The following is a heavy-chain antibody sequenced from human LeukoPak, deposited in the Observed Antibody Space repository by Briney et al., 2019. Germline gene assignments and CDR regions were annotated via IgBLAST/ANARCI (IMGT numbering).Heavy chain of an antibody. Sequence: GGSLRLSCAASGFTFSSYDMSWVRQAPGKGLEWVSTISGSADSTYYADSVKGRFTISRDNSKNTLYLQMNSLRSEDTAVYYCARRFGGVISPRYRYSTLDYWGQGTLVTVSS. J-gene: IGHJ4*02. V-gene: IGHV3-23*01. CDR1: GFTFSSYD. D-gene: IGHD3-16*01. CDR2: ISGSADST. CDR3: ARRFGGVISPRYRYSTLDY.